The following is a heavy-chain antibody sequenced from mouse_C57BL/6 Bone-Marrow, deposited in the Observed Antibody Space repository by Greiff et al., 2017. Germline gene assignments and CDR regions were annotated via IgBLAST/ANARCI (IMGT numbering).Heavy chain of an antibody. J-gene: IGHJ4*01. CDR3: ARERYPGAMDY. V-gene: IGHV1-69*01. Sequence: QVQLQQPGAELVMPGASVKLSCKASGYTFTSYWMHWVKQRPGQGLEWIGEIDPSDSYTNYNQKFKGKSTLTVDKSSSTAYMQLSSLTSEDSAVYYCARERYPGAMDYWGQGTSVTVSS. D-gene: IGHD2-14*01. CDR1: GYTFTSYW. CDR2: IDPSDSYT.